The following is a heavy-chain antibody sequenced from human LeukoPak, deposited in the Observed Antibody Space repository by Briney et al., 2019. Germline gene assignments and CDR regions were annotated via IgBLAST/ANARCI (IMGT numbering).Heavy chain of an antibody. CDR1: GFTFSSYS. CDR3: ARGSLWFGELFGY. Sequence: PGGSLRLSCAASGFTFSSYSMNWVRQAPGKGLEWVSSISSSSSYIYYADSVKGRFTISRDNAKNSLYLQMNSLRAEDTAVYYCARGSLWFGELFGYWGQGTLVTVSS. J-gene: IGHJ4*02. V-gene: IGHV3-21*01. CDR2: ISSSSSYI. D-gene: IGHD3-10*01.